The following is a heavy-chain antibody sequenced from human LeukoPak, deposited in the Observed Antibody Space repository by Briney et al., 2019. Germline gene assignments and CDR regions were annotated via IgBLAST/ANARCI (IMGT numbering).Heavy chain of an antibody. D-gene: IGHD5-12*01. CDR1: GGPLTSYY. CDR3: ARDTSGYDYGDYYYYYMDV. Sequence: SETLSLTCAVSGGPLTSYYWSWIRQPPGKGLEWIGFIYYRGSTNYNPSLKSRVTISVDTSKNQFSLKLSSVTAADTAVYYCARDTSGYDYGDYYYYYMDVWGKGTTVTVSS. J-gene: IGHJ6*03. CDR2: IYYRGST. V-gene: IGHV4-59*12.